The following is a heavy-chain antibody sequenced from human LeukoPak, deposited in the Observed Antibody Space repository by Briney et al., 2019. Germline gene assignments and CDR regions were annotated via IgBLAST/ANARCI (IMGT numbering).Heavy chain of an antibody. CDR2: IYHSGRS. Sequence: SETLSLTCAVSGYFISSGYYWGWTRQPPGTGLEWIGSIYHSGRSYYNPSLKSRVTISVDTSKNQFSLKLSSVTAADTAVYYCARGGSDYYDSNGYSTDYWGQGILVTVSS. CDR1: GYFISSGYY. J-gene: IGHJ4*02. V-gene: IGHV4-38-2*01. D-gene: IGHD3-22*01. CDR3: ARGGSDYYDSNGYSTDY.